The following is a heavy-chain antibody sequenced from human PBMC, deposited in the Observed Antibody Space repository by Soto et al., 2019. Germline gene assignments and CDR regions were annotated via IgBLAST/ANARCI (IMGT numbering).Heavy chain of an antibody. V-gene: IGHV3-33*01. J-gene: IGHJ4*02. CDR2: IWYDGSNK. Sequence: GGSLRLSCAASGFTFSSYGMHWVRQAPGKGLEWVAVIWYDGSNKYYADSVEGRYTISRDNSKNTLYLQMNSLRAEDRVVYFCARSPKSYCGGDCYSYYFDYWGQETLVTVSS. CDR1: GFTFSSYG. D-gene: IGHD2-21*02. CDR3: ARSPKSYCGGDCYSYYFDY.